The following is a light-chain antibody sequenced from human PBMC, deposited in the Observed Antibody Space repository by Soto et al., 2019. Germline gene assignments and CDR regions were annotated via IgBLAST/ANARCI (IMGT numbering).Light chain of an antibody. J-gene: IGKJ2*01. V-gene: IGKV3-20*01. CDR3: HQYVSSPLT. CDR2: DAS. Sequence: EIVLTQSPGTLSLSPGEGATVSCRASQSVNSNLLAWFQQKPGQAPRLLIHDASRRATGIPHRFSGSGSGTDFTLSFSSLAPEDFAVYYCHQYVSSPLTFGLGPKLEIK. CDR1: QSVNSNL.